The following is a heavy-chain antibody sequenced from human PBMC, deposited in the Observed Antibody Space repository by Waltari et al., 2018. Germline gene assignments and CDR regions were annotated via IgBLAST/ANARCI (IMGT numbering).Heavy chain of an antibody. CDR2: ISDRGVST. CDR1: GFNFISYA. D-gene: IGHD3-22*01. V-gene: IGHV3-23*01. Sequence: EEHLLESGGGVAQPGGYLRLSCAASGFNFISYAMSWVRQAPGKGLEVVLGISDRGVSTKYADSGKGRFTVSRDNSKNTVFLHLNSLRAEDTAIYYCARHLYSIDYLELAKWGQGTLVTVSS. J-gene: IGHJ1*01. CDR3: ARHLYSIDYLELAK.